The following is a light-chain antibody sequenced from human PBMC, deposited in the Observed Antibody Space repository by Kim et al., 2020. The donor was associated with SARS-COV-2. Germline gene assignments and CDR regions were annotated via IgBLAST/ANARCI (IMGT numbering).Light chain of an antibody. J-gene: IGKJ4*01. CDR2: GAS. V-gene: IGKV3-15*01. CDR1: QSVGYN. Sequence: IVMTQFPAVLSASAGERVTLACRASQSVGYNLAWYQQRSGQAPRLLIYGASTRATGIPARFSGSGSGTDFTLTISNLQSEDFEVYYCKHDAFGGGKKLEI. CDR3: KHDA.